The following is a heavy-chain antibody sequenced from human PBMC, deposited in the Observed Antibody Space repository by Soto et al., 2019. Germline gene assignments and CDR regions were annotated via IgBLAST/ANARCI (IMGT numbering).Heavy chain of an antibody. V-gene: IGHV4-39*01. Sequence: PSETLSLTCSVPGGSISSSRYYWGWIRQPPGKGLEWIGTISYSGSTYYDPSLKSRVTISVDTSKNQFSLKLSSVTAADTAVYYCARHFEPYYYGSGSPPDYWGQGTLVTVSS. J-gene: IGHJ4*02. CDR2: ISYSGST. CDR1: GGSISSSRYY. D-gene: IGHD3-10*01. CDR3: ARHFEPYYYGSGSPPDY.